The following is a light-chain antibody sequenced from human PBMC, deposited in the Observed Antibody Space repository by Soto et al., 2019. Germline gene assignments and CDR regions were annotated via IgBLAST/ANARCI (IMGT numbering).Light chain of an antibody. CDR2: DVT. Sequence: QSALTQPRSVSGSPGQSVTISCTGTSSDVGAYNYVSWYQQHPGKAPKLIIYDVTKRPSGVPDRFSASKSGNTASLTISGLQAEDEADYYCCSYAGSQTWVFGGGTKLPVL. CDR3: CSYAGSQTWV. J-gene: IGLJ3*02. V-gene: IGLV2-11*01. CDR1: SSDVGAYNY.